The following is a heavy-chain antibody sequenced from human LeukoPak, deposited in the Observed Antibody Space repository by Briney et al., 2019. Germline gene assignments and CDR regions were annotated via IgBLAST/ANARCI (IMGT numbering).Heavy chain of an antibody. D-gene: IGHD3-22*01. J-gene: IGHJ4*02. Sequence: SGTLSLTCAVSGGSISSSNWWSWVRQPPGKGLEWIGEIYHSGSTNYNPSLKSRVTISVDTSKNQFSLKLSSVTAADTAVYYCARDSAYYYESGGFWGQGTLVTVSS. CDR1: GGSISSSNW. V-gene: IGHV4-4*02. CDR2: IYHSGST. CDR3: ARDSAYYYESGGF.